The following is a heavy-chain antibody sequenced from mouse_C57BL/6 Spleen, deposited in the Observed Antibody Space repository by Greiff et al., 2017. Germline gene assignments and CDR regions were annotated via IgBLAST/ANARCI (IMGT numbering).Heavy chain of an antibody. V-gene: IGHV1-26*01. Sequence: QLQQSGPELVKPGASVKISCKASGYTFTDYYMNWVKQSHGKSLEWIGDINPNNGGTSYNQKFKGKATLTVDKSSSTAYMELRSLTSEDSAVYYCARGPYGSSYWYFDVWGTGTTVTVSS. CDR2: INPNNGGT. CDR3: ARGPYGSSYWYFDV. CDR1: GYTFTDYY. D-gene: IGHD1-1*01. J-gene: IGHJ1*03.